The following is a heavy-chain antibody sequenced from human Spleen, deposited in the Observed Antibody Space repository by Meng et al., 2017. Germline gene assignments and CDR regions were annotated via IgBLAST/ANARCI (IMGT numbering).Heavy chain of an antibody. D-gene: IGHD3-10*01. CDR1: GYTFTSYD. J-gene: IGHJ5*02. CDR2: MNPNSGNT. CDR3: ATLITMARGVPYNWFDP. V-gene: IGHV1-8*02. Sequence: ASVKVSCKASGYTFTSYDINWVRQATGQGLEWMGWMNPNSGNTGYAQKFQGRVTMTRDTSISTAYMELSRLRSDDTAVYYCATLITMARGVPYNWFDPWGQGTLVTVSS.